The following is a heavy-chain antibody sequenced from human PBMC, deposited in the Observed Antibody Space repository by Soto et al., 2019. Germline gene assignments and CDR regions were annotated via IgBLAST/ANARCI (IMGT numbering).Heavy chain of an antibody. Sequence: PSETLSLTCAVSGGSISSGGYSWRWIRQPPGKGLEWSGYIYHSGSTYYNPSLKSRVTISVDRSKNQFSLKLSSVTAADTAVYYCARVWGGSNGFDPWGQGTLVTVSS. CDR1: GGSISSGGYS. CDR2: IYHSGST. J-gene: IGHJ5*02. D-gene: IGHD3-16*01. V-gene: IGHV4-30-2*01. CDR3: ARVWGGSNGFDP.